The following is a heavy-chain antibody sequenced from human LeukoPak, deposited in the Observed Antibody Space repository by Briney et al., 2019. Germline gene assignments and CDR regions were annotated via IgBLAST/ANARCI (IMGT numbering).Heavy chain of an antibody. V-gene: IGHV3-33*01. Sequence: GGSLRLSCAASGFTFSSYGMHWVRQAPGKGLEWVAAVWYDGTTKYYADCVRGRFTISRDNSKNTLHLQMNSLTAEETAVYYCARDHEEVHDAFDIWGQGTMVTVSS. J-gene: IGHJ3*02. CDR3: ARDHEEVHDAFDI. D-gene: IGHD3-10*01. CDR1: GFTFSSYG. CDR2: VWYDGTTK.